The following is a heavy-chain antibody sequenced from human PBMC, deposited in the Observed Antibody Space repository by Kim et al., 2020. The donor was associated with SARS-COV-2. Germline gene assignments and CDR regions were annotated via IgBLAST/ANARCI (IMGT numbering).Heavy chain of an antibody. CDR2: IYYSGST. CDR3: ARDGTVWSGGSCIDAF. J-gene: IGHJ3*01. V-gene: IGHV4-39*07. Sequence: SETLSLTCTVSGGSISSSSYYWGWIRQPPGKGLEWIGSIYYSGSTYYNPSLKSRVTISVDTSKNQFSLKLSSVTAADTAVYYCARDGTVWSGGSCIDAF. CDR1: GGSISSSSYY. D-gene: IGHD2-15*01.